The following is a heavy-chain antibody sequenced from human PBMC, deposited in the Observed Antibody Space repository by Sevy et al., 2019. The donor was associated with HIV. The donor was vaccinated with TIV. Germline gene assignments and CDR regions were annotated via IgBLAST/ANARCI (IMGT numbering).Heavy chain of an antibody. CDR2: IFYDGSNK. V-gene: IGHV3-33*01. CDR1: GLIFSTYG. J-gene: IGHJ4*02. CDR3: ARDLGSGNYPYGFDY. D-gene: IGHD1-26*01. Sequence: GGSLRLSCATSGLIFSTYGIHWVRQAPGKGLEWVALIFYDGSNKFYADSVKGRFTISRDNSKNTLYLQMNSLRPEDTAVYYCARDLGSGNYPYGFDYWGQGALVTVSS.